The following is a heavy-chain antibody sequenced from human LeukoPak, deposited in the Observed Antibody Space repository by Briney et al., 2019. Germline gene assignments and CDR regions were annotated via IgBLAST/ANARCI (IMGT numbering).Heavy chain of an antibody. V-gene: IGHV3-7*03. CDR1: GFTFSSYW. D-gene: IGHD3-9*01. J-gene: IGHJ4*02. CDR3: ARGILTGITDY. Sequence: GGSLRLSCAASGFTFSSYWMSWVRQAPGKGLEWVANIKQDGSNKYYVDSVKGRFTISRDNAKNSLYLQMNSLRAEDTAVYYCARGILTGITDYWGQGTLVTVSS. CDR2: IKQDGSNK.